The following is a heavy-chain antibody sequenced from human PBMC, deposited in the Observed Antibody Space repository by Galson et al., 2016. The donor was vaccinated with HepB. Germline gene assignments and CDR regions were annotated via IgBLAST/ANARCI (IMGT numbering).Heavy chain of an antibody. CDR1: GFIVSSND. CDR3: TRTISATAGID. CDR2: IKQDGSEE. Sequence: SLRLSCAASGFIVSSNDMSWVRQAPWKGLEWVANIKQDGSEEYYVDSVRGRFTISRDNAMNSLYLHMSSLRAEDTALYYCTRTISATAGIDWGQGTLVTVSS. J-gene: IGHJ4*02. D-gene: IGHD6-13*01. V-gene: IGHV3-7*04.